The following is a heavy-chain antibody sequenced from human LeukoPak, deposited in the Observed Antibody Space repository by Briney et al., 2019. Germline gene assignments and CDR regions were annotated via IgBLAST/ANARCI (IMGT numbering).Heavy chain of an antibody. V-gene: IGHV1-2*02. Sequence: GASVKVSCKASGYTFTGYYMHWVRQAPGQGLEWMGWINPNSGGTNFAQKFRGRVTMTRDTSISTAYMELSRLGSDDTAVYYCARPYSSGWTTGYWGQGTLVTVSS. J-gene: IGHJ4*02. CDR2: INPNSGGT. CDR3: ARPYSSGWTTGY. D-gene: IGHD6-19*01. CDR1: GYTFTGYY.